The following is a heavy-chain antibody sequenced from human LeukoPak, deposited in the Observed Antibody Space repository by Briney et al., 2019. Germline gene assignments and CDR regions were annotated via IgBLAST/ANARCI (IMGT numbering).Heavy chain of an antibody. D-gene: IGHD6-6*01. Sequence: VASVKVSCKASGYTVTGYYMHWVRQAPGQGLEWMGWINPNSGGTNYAQKFQGRVTMTRDTSISTAYMELSRLRSDDTAVYYCARAARRAYYYMDVWGKGTTVTVSS. CDR3: ARAARRAYYYMDV. V-gene: IGHV1-2*02. CDR2: INPNSGGT. J-gene: IGHJ6*03. CDR1: GYTVTGYY.